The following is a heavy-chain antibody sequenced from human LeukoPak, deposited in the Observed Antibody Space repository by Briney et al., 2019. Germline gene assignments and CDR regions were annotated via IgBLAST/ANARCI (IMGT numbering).Heavy chain of an antibody. D-gene: IGHD3-10*01. V-gene: IGHV4-4*07. J-gene: IGHJ4*02. CDR2: VYSSGFT. CDR3: ARVHIVTGTYFDS. CDR1: GDSMSGYS. Sequence: PSETLSLTCTISGDSMSGYSWSWLRQPAGKEVKWIGRVYSSGFTEYNLSLDGRVTMSIETSKSQFSLKLDSVTAADTAAYYCARVHIVTGTYFDSWGQGALVTVSS.